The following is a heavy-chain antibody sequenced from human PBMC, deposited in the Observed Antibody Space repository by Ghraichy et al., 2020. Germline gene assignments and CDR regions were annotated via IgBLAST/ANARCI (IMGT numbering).Heavy chain of an antibody. Sequence: SETLSLTCTVSGGSISSSSYYWGWIRQPPGKGLEWIGSIYYSGSTYYNPSLKSRVTISVDTSKNQFSLKLSSVTAADTAVYYCARLTIFGVVSISRAENWFDPGGQGTLVTVSS. J-gene: IGHJ5*02. CDR3: ARLTIFGVVSISRAENWFDP. V-gene: IGHV4-39*01. CDR1: GGSISSSSYY. D-gene: IGHD3-3*01. CDR2: IYYSGST.